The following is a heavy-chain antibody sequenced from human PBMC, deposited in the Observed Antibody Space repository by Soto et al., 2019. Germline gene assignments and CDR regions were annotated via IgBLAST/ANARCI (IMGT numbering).Heavy chain of an antibody. V-gene: IGHV3-66*01. J-gene: IGHJ4*02. CDR3: AREAIIVIAAPEYYFEY. CDR1: GFDVSNTD. Sequence: GGSLRLSCAASGFDVSNTDMSWVRQAPGKGLEWVSVIYSGGYTNYADSVKGRFIVSRDSPKNTLYLQMDSLRAEDTAVYYCAREAIIVIAAPEYYFEYWGQGTRVTVSS. CDR2: IYSGGYT. D-gene: IGHD3-22*01.